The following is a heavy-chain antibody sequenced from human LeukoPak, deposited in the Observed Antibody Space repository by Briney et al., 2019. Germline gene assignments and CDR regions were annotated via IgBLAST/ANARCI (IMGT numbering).Heavy chain of an antibody. V-gene: IGHV1-2*02. CDR2: INPNSGGT. CDR3: ARVLKDITYYYDSSGYYQFDY. Sequence: ASVKVSCKASGYTFTGYYMHWVRQAPGQGLEWMGWINPNSGGTDYAQKFQGRVTMTRDTSISTAYMELSRLRSDDTAVYYCARVLKDITYYYDSSGYYQFDYWGQGTLVTVSS. J-gene: IGHJ4*02. D-gene: IGHD3-22*01. CDR1: GYTFTGYY.